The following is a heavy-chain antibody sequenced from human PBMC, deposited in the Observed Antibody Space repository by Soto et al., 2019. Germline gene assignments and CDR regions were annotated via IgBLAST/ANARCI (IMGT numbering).Heavy chain of an antibody. CDR3: ARGGGYAVDY. V-gene: IGHV1-18*04. CDR1: GYTFTSNS. CDR2: ISTSSGNT. D-gene: IGHD5-12*01. J-gene: IGHJ4*02. Sequence: QVQLVQSGSELRKPGASVKVSCKASGYTFTSNSITWVRQAPGQGLEWMGWISTSSGNTKFAQKFQGRVTLTTDTSTSTAYMELTSLRSDDTAVYYCARGGGYAVDYWGQGTLFTVST.